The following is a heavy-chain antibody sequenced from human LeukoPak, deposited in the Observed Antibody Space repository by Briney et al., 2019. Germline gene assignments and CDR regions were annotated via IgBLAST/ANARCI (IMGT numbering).Heavy chain of an antibody. V-gene: IGHV3-30-3*01. J-gene: IGHJ1*01. CDR2: ISYDGSNK. D-gene: IGHD3-22*01. Sequence: QTGGSLRLSCAASGFTFSSYAMHWVRQAPGKGLEWVAVISYDGSNKYYADSVKGRFTISRDNSKNTLYLQMNSLRAEDTAVYYCAREGYYDSSGYHRGYFQHWGQGTLVTVSS. CDR3: AREGYYDSSGYHRGYFQH. CDR1: GFTFSSYA.